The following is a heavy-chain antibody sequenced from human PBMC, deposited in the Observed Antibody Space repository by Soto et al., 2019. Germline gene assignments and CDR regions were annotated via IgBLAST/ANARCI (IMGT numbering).Heavy chain of an antibody. CDR1: GGSISSGGYY. J-gene: IGHJ4*02. V-gene: IGHV4-31*03. CDR3: AGGRTRPSFFDY. D-gene: IGHD2-2*01. CDR2: IYYSGST. Sequence: VQLQESGPGLVKPSQTLSLTCTVSGGSISSGGYYWSWIRQHPGKVLEWIGYIYYSGSTYYNLSLKSRVTISVDTSKYQFSLKLSYVTAADTAVYYCAGGRTRPSFFDYWGQGTLVTVSS.